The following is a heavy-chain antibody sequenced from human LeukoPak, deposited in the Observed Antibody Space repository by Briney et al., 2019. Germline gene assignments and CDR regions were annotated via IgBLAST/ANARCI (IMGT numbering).Heavy chain of an antibody. D-gene: IGHD4-23*01. V-gene: IGHV4-59*11. CDR2: IYYSGST. J-gene: IGHJ5*02. Sequence: PSETLSLTCTVSGGSISSHYWSWIRQPPGKGLEWIGYIYYSGSTNYNPSLKSRVTISVDTSKNQFSLKLSSVTAAETAVYYCAREGNSNWFDPWGQGTLVTVSS. CDR1: GGSISSHY. CDR3: AREGNSNWFDP.